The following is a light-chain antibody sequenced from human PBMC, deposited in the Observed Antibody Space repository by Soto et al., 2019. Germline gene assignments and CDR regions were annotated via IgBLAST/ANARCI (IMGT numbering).Light chain of an antibody. V-gene: IGLV2-14*03. CDR1: SSDVGGYNY. J-gene: IGLJ1*01. CDR2: DVS. CDR3: SSYTSSSTFYV. Sequence: QSVLTQPASVSGSPGQSITISCTGTSSDVGGYNYVSWYQQHPGKAPKLMIYDVSNRPSVVSYRFSGSKSGNTASLTIFGLQAEDEADYYCSSYTSSSTFYVFGTGTKVTVL.